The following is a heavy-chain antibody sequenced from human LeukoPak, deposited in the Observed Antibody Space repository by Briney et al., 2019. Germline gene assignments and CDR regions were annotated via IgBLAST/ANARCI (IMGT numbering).Heavy chain of an antibody. CDR2: IRYDGSNK. J-gene: IGHJ4*02. CDR3: AKPFLTGYYMADY. V-gene: IGHV3-30*02. D-gene: IGHD3-9*01. Sequence: GRTLRLSCAASGFTFSSYGMHWVRQAPGKGLEWVAFIRYDGSNKYYADSVKGRFTISRDNSKNTLYLQMSSLRAEDTAVYYCAKPFLTGYYMADYWSQGTLVTVSS. CDR1: GFTFSSYG.